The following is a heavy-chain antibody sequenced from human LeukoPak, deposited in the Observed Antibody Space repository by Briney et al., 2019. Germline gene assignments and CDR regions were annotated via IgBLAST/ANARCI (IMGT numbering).Heavy chain of an antibody. CDR1: GYSISSGYY. V-gene: IGHV4-38-2*02. D-gene: IGHD2-2*01. J-gene: IGHJ4*02. CDR3: ARHLRYCSSTSCYFGTIIDY. CDR2: IFHRGNS. Sequence: SETLSLTCTVSGYSISSGYYWGWIRQPPGKGLEWIGSIFHRGNSYYSPSLKSRVTISVDTSKNQFSLKLSSVTAADTAVYYCARHLRYCSSTSCYFGTIIDYWGQGTLVTVSS.